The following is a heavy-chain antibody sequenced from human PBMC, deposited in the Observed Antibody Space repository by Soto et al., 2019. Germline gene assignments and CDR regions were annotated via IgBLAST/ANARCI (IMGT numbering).Heavy chain of an antibody. D-gene: IGHD2-15*01. V-gene: IGHV1-3*01. CDR3: ARFIGGAYGMDV. Sequence: GASVKVSCKASGDTFTSYSMHWVRQAPGQRLEWMGWINVANGNTKYPQKFQGRVTITRDTSASTAYMELSSLKSEDTAIYYCARFIGGAYGMDVWGQGTTVTVSS. J-gene: IGHJ6*02. CDR2: INVANGNT. CDR1: GDTFTSYS.